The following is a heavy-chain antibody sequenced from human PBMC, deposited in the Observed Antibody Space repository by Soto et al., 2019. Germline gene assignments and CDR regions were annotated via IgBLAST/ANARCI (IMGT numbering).Heavy chain of an antibody. V-gene: IGHV3-23*01. CDR1: GFTFSSYA. D-gene: IGHD3-3*01. CDR2: ISGSGGST. CDR3: AKGLRFLEWLSSDYYYGMDV. J-gene: IGHJ6*02. Sequence: GGSLRLSCAASGFTFSSYAMSWVRQAPGKGLEWVSAISGSGGSTYYADSVKGRFTISRDNSKNTLYLQMNSLRAEDTAVYYCAKGLRFLEWLSSDYYYGMDVWGQGTTVTVSS.